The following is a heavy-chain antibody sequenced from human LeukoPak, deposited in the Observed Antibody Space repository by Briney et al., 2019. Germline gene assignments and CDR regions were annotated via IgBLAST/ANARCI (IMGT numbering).Heavy chain of an antibody. V-gene: IGHV4-59*01. D-gene: IGHD3-22*01. CDR3: ARFTDSSGYYPSYYYYYMDV. CDR2: IYYSGST. CDR1: GGSISSYY. J-gene: IGHJ6*03. Sequence: SETLSLTCTVSGGSISSYYWSWIRQPPGKGLEWNGYIYYSGSTNYNPSLKSRVTISVDTSKNQFSLKLSSVTAADTAVYYCARFTDSSGYYPSYYYYYMDVWGKGTTVTVSS.